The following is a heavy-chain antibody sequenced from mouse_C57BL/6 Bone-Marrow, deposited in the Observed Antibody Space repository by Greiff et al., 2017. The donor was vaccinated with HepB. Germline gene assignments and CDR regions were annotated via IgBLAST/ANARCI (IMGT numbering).Heavy chain of an antibody. V-gene: IGHV1-75*01. J-gene: IGHJ3*01. D-gene: IGHD2-4*01. CDR3: ARFSYDYDEGFAY. Sequence: VHLVESGPELVKPGASVKISCKASGYSFTSYYIHWVKQRPGQGLEWIGWIFPGSGSTYYNEKFKGKATLTVDKSSSTAYMLLSSLTSEDSAVYFCARFSYDYDEGFAYWGQGTLVTVSA. CDR2: IFPGSGST. CDR1: GYSFTSYY.